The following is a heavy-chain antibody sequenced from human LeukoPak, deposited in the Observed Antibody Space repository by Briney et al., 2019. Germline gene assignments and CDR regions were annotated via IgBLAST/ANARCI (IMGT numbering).Heavy chain of an antibody. V-gene: IGHV1-18*01. J-gene: IGHJ6*02. CDR3: ARLGPYYDILPGYGMDV. Sequence: ASVKVSCKASGYTFTSYGISWVRQAPGQGLEWMGWISAYNGNTNYAQKLQGRVTMTTDTSTSTAYVELRSLRSDDTAVYYCARLGPYYDILPGYGMDVWGQGTTVTVSS. CDR1: GYTFTSYG. CDR2: ISAYNGNT. D-gene: IGHD3-9*01.